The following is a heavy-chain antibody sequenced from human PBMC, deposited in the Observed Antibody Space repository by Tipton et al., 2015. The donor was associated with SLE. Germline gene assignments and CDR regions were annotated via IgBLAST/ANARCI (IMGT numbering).Heavy chain of an antibody. D-gene: IGHD5-18*01. Sequence: QLVQSGAEVKKPGSSVKVSCRASGYTFTSYGISWVRQAPGQGLEWMGWISAYNGNTNYAQKLQGRVTITADKSTSTAYMELSSLRSEDTAVYYCARGGYSYGYGAFDIWGQGTMVTVSS. J-gene: IGHJ3*02. V-gene: IGHV1-18*01. CDR3: ARGGYSYGYGAFDI. CDR1: GYTFTSYG. CDR2: ISAYNGNT.